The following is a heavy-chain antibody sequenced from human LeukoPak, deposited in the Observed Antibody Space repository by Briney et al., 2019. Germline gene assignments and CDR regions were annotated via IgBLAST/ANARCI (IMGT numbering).Heavy chain of an antibody. CDR3: AREGPYSSGWDLDY. CDR2: IIPIFGTA. CDR1: GGTFSSYA. V-gene: IGHV1-69*13. Sequence: ASVKVSCKASGGTFSSYAISWVRQAPGQGLEWMGGIIPIFGTANYAQKFQGRVTITAAESTSTAYMELSSLRSKDTAVYYCAREGPYSSGWDLDYWGQGTLVTVSS. J-gene: IGHJ4*02. D-gene: IGHD6-19*01.